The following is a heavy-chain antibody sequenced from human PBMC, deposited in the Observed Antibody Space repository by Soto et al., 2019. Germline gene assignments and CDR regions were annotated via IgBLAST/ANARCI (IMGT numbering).Heavy chain of an antibody. CDR1: GFTFSSYW. Sequence: HPGGSLRLSCAASGFTFSSYWMSWVRQAPGKGLEWVANIKQDGSEKYYVDSVKGRFTISRDNAKNSLYLQMNSLRAEDTAVYYCARDFVWDDDAFDIWGQGTMVTVSS. D-gene: IGHD2-8*01. V-gene: IGHV3-7*01. CDR3: ARDFVWDDDAFDI. CDR2: IKQDGSEK. J-gene: IGHJ3*02.